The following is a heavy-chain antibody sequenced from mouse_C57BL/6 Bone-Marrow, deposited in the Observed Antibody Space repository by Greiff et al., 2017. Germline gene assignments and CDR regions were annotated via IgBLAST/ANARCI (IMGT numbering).Heavy chain of an antibody. J-gene: IGHJ1*03. CDR3: ARLTAVVADGYFDV. CDR2: IDPEDGDT. V-gene: IGHV14-2*01. D-gene: IGHD1-1*01. CDR1: GFNIKDYY. Sequence: VQLQQSGAELVKPGASVQLSCPASGFNIKDYYMHWVQQRTEQGLEWIGRIDPEDGDTKSAPKFQGKATITADTSSNTAYLQLSSLTSEDTALYYCARLTAVVADGYFDVWGTGTTVTVSA.